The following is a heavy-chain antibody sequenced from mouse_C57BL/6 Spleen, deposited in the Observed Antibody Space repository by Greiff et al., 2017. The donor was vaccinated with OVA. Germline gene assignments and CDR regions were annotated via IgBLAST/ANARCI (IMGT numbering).Heavy chain of an antibody. CDR2: VDPEDGDT. J-gene: IGHJ2*01. V-gene: IGHV14-1*01. D-gene: IGHD1-1*01. CDR3: TTPITTVVAYYFDY. CDR1: GFNIKDYY. Sequence: EVQLQPSGAELVRPGASVQLSCTASGFNIKDYYMHWVKPRPEQGLEWIGRVDPEDGDTEYAPKFQGKATMTADTSSNTAYLQLSSLTSEDTAVYYCTTPITTVVAYYFDYWGQGTTLTGSS.